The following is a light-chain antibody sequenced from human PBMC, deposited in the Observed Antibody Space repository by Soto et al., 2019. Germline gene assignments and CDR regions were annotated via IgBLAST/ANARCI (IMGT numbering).Light chain of an antibody. CDR2: WAF. CDR1: QSVLYSSNNKNY. J-gene: IGKJ1*01. CDR3: QQYYSTPRT. Sequence: DIVMTQSPDSLAVSLGESATINCRSSQSVLYSSNNKNYLAWYQQKPGQPPKLLIYWAFTRESGVPDRFSGSGSGTDFTLTISSLQAEDVAVYYCQQYYSTPRTFGQGTKVDIK. V-gene: IGKV4-1*01.